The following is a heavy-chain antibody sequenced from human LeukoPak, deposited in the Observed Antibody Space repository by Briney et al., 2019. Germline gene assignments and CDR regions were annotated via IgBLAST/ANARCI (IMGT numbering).Heavy chain of an antibody. CDR3: ARDHGDSTRLGAFDI. J-gene: IGHJ3*02. D-gene: IGHD3-10*01. V-gene: IGHV3-7*01. CDR2: IRQDGGER. CDR1: GFTFSSYW. Sequence: GGSLRLSCIGSGFTFSSYWMSWVRQAPAKGPEWVANIRQDGGERYYVDSVKGRFTISRDNAKNSLYLQVDSLRAEDTAVYYCARDHGDSTRLGAFDIWGQGTMVTVSS.